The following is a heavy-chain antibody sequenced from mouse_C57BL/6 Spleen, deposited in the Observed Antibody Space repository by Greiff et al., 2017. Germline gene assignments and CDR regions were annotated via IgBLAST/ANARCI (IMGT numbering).Heavy chain of an antibody. V-gene: IGHV2-6-1*01. Sequence: QVQLKESGPGLVAPSQSLSITCTVSGFSLTSYGVHWVRQPPGKGLEWLVVIWSDGSTTYNSALKSRLSISKDNSKSQVFLKMNSLQTDDTAMYYCGRHHYYGNYGYFDGWGTGTTGTVAS. CDR1: GFSLTSYG. J-gene: IGHJ1*03. D-gene: IGHD2-1*01. CDR3: GRHHYYGNYGYFDG. CDR2: IWSDGST.